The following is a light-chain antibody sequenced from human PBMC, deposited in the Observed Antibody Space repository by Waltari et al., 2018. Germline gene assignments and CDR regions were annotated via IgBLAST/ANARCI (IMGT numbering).Light chain of an antibody. CDR2: EVS. CDR1: SSEFGQSNL. V-gene: IGLV2-23*02. Sequence: QSALTQPASVSGSPGQSTTISCTGASSEFGQSNLVSWFQQYPGKAPTLLIYEVSNRPSGVSDRFSGSKSGNTASLTIYGLRTEDEAEYYCSSNAGGHVVFGSGTKVTVL. CDR3: SSNAGGHVV. J-gene: IGLJ1*01.